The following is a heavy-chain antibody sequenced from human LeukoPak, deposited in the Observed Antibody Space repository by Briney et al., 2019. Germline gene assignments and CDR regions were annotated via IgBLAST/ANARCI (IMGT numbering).Heavy chain of an antibody. CDR1: GFTVSSNC. V-gene: IGHV3-53*01. J-gene: IGHJ1*01. Sequence: PGGSLRLSCAASGFTVSSNCMSWVRQAPGKGLEWVSVIYSGGSTYYADSVKGRFTISRDNSKNTLYLQMNSLRAEDTAVYYCARVGSSWYNQHWGQGTLVTVSS. D-gene: IGHD6-13*01. CDR2: IYSGGST. CDR3: ARVGSSWYNQH.